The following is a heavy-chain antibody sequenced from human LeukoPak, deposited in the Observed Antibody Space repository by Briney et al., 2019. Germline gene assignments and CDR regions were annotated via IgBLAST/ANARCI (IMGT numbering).Heavy chain of an antibody. CDR2: IYYSGST. CDR3: ASGREMATISPDAFDI. D-gene: IGHD5-24*01. J-gene: IGHJ3*02. CDR1: GGSISSSSYY. V-gene: IGHV4-39*07. Sequence: SETLSLTCTVSGGSISSSSYYWGWIRQPPGKGLEWIGSIYYSGSTYYNPSLKSRVTISVDTSKNQFSLKLSSVTAADTAVYYCASGREMATISPDAFDIWGQGTMVTVSS.